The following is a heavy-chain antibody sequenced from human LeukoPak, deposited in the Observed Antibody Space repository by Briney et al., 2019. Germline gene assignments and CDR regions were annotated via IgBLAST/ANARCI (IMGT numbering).Heavy chain of an antibody. D-gene: IGHD6-13*01. CDR3: ARGGIAGHWYFDL. CDR2: INHSGST. CDR1: GGSFSGYY. J-gene: IGHJ2*01. V-gene: IGHV4-34*01. Sequence: SETLSLTCAVYGGSFSGYYWSWIRQPPGKGLEWIGEINHSGSTNYNPSLKSRVTISVDTSKNQFSLKLSSVIAADTAVYYCARGGIAGHWYFDLWGRGTLVTVSS.